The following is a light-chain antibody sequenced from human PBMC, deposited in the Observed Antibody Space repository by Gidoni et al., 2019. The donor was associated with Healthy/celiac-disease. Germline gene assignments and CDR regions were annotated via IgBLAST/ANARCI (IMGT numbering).Light chain of an antibody. Sequence: EIVLTQSPATLSLSPGERATLSCGASQSVSSGYLAWYQQKPGLAPRLLIYDASTRATGIPDRFSGSGSGTDFTLTISRLEPEDFAVYYCQQYAGSPITFXQXTRLEIK. V-gene: IGKV3D-20*01. J-gene: IGKJ5*01. CDR1: QSVSSGY. CDR3: QQYAGSPIT. CDR2: DAS.